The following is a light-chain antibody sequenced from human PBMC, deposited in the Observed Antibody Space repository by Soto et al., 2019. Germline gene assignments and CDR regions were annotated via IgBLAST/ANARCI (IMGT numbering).Light chain of an antibody. Sequence: DIQMAQSPSSLSSSVGYRFTITCRASQGIGNSLGWYQQKPGKAPKRLIYAASSLQSGVPSRFSGSGSGTEFTLTISSLQSEDFAVYSCQQYNSWPPITFGQGTRLEIK. CDR1: QGIGNS. V-gene: IGKV1-17*01. CDR3: QQYNSWPPIT. CDR2: AAS. J-gene: IGKJ5*01.